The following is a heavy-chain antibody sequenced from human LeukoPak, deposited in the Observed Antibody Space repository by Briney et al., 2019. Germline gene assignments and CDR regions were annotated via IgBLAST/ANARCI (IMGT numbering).Heavy chain of an antibody. CDR1: GFTVSSNY. D-gene: IGHD4-11*01. CDR3: ARSPSDYNEISY. J-gene: IGHJ4*02. V-gene: IGHV3-53*01. Sequence: PGGSLRLSCAASGFTVSSNYMSWVRQAPGKGLEWVSVIYSGGSTYYADSVKGRFTISRDNSKNTLYLQMNSLRAEDTAVYYCARSPSDYNEISYWGQGTLVTVSS. CDR2: IYSGGST.